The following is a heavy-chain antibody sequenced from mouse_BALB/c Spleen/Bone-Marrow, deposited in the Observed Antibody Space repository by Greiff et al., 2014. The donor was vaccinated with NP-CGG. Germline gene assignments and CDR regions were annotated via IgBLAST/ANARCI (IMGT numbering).Heavy chain of an antibody. CDR3: TRWGLRRIDY. Sequence: LQQSGSELVRPGASVKLSCKVSGYTFTSYWMHWVKQRPGQGLEWIGNIYPGSSSSNYDEKFKSKATLTVDTSSSTAYMQLTSLTSEDSAIYYCTRWGLRRIDYWGLGTTLTVSS. CDR1: GYTFTSYW. J-gene: IGHJ2*01. CDR2: IYPGSSSS. V-gene: IGHV1S22*01. D-gene: IGHD2-4*01.